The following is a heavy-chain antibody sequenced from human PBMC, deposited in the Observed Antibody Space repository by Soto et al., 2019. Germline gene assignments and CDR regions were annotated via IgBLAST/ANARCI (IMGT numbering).Heavy chain of an antibody. D-gene: IGHD4-17*01. Sequence: EVQLLESGGGLVQPGGSLRLSCAASGFTFRNFPMTWVREAPGKGLEWVSSICGGGGGATYYADSVKGRFTISRDNSKNTLFLQMNSLRAEDTAIYYCAIIYGDYEVLSDYWGQGTLVTVSS. CDR3: AIIYGDYEVLSDY. V-gene: IGHV3-23*01. J-gene: IGHJ4*02. CDR2: ICGGGGGAT. CDR1: GFTFRNFP.